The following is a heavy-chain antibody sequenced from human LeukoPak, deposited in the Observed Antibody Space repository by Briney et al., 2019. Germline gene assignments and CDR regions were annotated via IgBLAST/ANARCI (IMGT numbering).Heavy chain of an antibody. CDR2: IYHSGST. J-gene: IGHJ4*02. Sequence: SQTLSLTCAVSGGSISSGGYSWIWIRQPPGKGLEWIGYIYHSGSTYHNPSLKSRVTISVDRSKNQFSLKLSSVTAADTAVYYCAGGDYFDYWGQGTLVTVSS. V-gene: IGHV4-30-2*01. CDR1: GGSISSGGYS. D-gene: IGHD2-21*01. CDR3: AGGDYFDY.